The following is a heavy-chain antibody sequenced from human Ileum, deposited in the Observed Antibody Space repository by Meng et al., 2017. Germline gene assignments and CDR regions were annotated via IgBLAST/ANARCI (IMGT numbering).Heavy chain of an antibody. Sequence: EEQVVESGGGLVQPGGSLRLSCAASGFTFSSSWMHWVRQAPGKGLVWVARINTDGSDTYYADSVKGRFTISRDNSKNTVYLQMNSLRAEDTAIYYCASGHLDYWGQGTLVTVSS. CDR3: ASGHLDY. CDR2: INTDGSDT. V-gene: IGHV3-74*01. J-gene: IGHJ4*02. CDR1: GFTFSSSW.